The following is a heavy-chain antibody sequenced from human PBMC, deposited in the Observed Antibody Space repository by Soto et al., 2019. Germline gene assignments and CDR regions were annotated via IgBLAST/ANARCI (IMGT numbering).Heavy chain of an antibody. CDR2: INPNSGGT. CDR1: GYTFTGYY. V-gene: IGHV1-2*04. J-gene: IGHJ6*02. D-gene: IGHD3-10*01. Sequence: QVQLVQSGAEVKKPGASVKVSCKASGYTFTGYYMHWVRQAPGQGLEWIGWINPNSGGTNYAQKFEGWVTMTRDTSISTAYMEMRRLRSDDTAVYYCAKGVVRGVVPRGGGMDVWGQGTTVTVSS. CDR3: AKGVVRGVVPRGGGMDV.